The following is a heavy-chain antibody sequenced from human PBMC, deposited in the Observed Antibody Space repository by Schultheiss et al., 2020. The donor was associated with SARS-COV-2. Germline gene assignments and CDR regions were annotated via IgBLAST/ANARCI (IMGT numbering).Heavy chain of an antibody. Sequence: GESLKISCAASGFTFSSYAMSWVRQAPGKGLEWVGRIKSKTDGGTTDYAAPVKGRFTISRDDSKNTLYLQMNSLKTEDTAVYYCTTDGRGGYSYGSTAYVEAFDYWGQGTLVTVSS. CDR2: IKSKTDGGTT. J-gene: IGHJ4*02. CDR1: GFTFSSYA. CDR3: TTDGRGGYSYGSTAYVEAFDY. V-gene: IGHV3-15*01. D-gene: IGHD5-18*01.